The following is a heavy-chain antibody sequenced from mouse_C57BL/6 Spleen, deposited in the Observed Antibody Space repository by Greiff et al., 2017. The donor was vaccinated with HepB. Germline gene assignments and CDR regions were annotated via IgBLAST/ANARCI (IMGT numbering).Heavy chain of an antibody. V-gene: IGHV1-63*01. J-gene: IGHJ3*01. D-gene: IGHD2-4*01. CDR1: GYTFTNYW. Sequence: QVQLKESGAELVRPGTSVKMSCKASGYTFTNYWIGWAKQRPGHGLEWIGDIYPGGGYTNYNEKFKGKATLTADKSSSTAYMQFSSLTSEDSAIYYCARYDYGSAWFAYWGQGTLVTVSA. CDR3: ARYDYGSAWFAY. CDR2: IYPGGGYT.